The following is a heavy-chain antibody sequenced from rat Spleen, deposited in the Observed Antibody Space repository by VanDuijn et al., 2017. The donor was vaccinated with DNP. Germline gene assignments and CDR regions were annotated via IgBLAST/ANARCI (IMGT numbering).Heavy chain of an antibody. D-gene: IGHD1-12*03. CDR2: ISYNGGTP. V-gene: IGHV5-7*01. CDR3: ARLGYYDGSYPNWFAY. J-gene: IGHJ3*01. Sequence: EVLLVESDGGLVQPGRSLKLSCAVSGFTFSDYYMAWVRQAPAKGLEWVATISYNGGTPYYRDSVKGRFTISRDNGKRTLYLQMDSLRSEDTATYYCARLGYYDGSYPNWFAYWGQGTLVTVSS. CDR1: GFTFSDYY.